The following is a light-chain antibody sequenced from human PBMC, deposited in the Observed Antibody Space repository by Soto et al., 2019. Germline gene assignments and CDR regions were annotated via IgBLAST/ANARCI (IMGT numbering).Light chain of an antibody. J-gene: IGLJ2*01. V-gene: IGLV1-40*01. CDR2: GDS. Sequence: QSVLTQPPSVSGAPGQRVTISCTGGSSNIGAGYDVHWYQQFPGTAPKLLIYGDSNRPSGVPDRFSGSKSGTSASLAITGLQAEDEAYYYCQAYDSSLSGSLFGGGTKLTVL. CDR3: QAYDSSLSGSL. CDR1: SSNIGAGYD.